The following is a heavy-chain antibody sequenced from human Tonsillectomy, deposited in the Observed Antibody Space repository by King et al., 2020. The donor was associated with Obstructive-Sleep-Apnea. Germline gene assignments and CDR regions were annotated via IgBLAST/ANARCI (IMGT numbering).Heavy chain of an antibody. Sequence: VPLQESGPGLVKPSQTLSLTCTVSGGSISSGGYYWRWIRQHPGKGLEWIGYIYYSGSTYYNPSLKSRVTISVDTSKNQFSLKLSSVTAADTAVYYCARGGITMIVEGFDYWGQGTLVTVSS. CDR2: IYYSGST. CDR1: GGSISSGGYY. V-gene: IGHV4-31*03. D-gene: IGHD3-22*01. CDR3: ARGGITMIVEGFDY. J-gene: IGHJ4*02.